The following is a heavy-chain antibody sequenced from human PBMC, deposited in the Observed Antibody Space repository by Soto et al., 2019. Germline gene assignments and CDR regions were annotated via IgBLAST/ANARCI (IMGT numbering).Heavy chain of an antibody. CDR1: GFTFSSYS. V-gene: IGHV3-21*01. J-gene: IGHJ4*02. CDR2: ISSSSSYI. Sequence: EVQLVESGGGLVKPGGSLRLSCAASGFTFSSYSMNWVRQAPGKGLEWVSSISSSSSYIYYADSVKGRFTISRDNAKNSLYLQMNSLRAEDTAVYYCAIDQGISAVDAHLGQGTLVTVSS. D-gene: IGHD6-19*01. CDR3: AIDQGISAVDAH.